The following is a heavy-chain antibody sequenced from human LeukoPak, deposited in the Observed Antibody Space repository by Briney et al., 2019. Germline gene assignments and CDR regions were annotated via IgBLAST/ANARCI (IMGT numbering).Heavy chain of an antibody. Sequence: GGSLRLSCAASGFTFSSYSMNWVRQAPGKGLEWVSAISGSGGSTYYADSVKGRFTISRDNSKNTLYLQMNSLRAEDTAVYYCAKVQEQRYFQHWGQGTLVTVSS. CDR2: ISGSGGST. J-gene: IGHJ1*01. CDR1: GFTFSSYS. CDR3: AKVQEQRYFQH. V-gene: IGHV3-23*01. D-gene: IGHD6-25*01.